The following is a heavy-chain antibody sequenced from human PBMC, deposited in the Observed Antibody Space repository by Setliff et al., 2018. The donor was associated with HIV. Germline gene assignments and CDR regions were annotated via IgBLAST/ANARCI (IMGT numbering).Heavy chain of an antibody. CDR1: GFSLSDYY. CDR3: SRPHTIAGNNRGFDY. Sequence: GGSLRLSCAASGFSLSDYYMYWIRQAPGKGLEWVSSLSGTSSTIYLADSVKGRFTISRDNAQNSLYLQLSSLRAEDTGVYYCSRPHTIAGNNRGFDYWGHGTLVTVSS. J-gene: IGHJ4*01. CDR2: LSGTSSTI. V-gene: IGHV3-11*01. D-gene: IGHD3-10*01.